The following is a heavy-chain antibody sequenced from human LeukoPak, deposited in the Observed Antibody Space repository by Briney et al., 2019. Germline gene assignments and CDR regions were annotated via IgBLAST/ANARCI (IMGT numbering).Heavy chain of an antibody. CDR1: GFTFSSYV. CDR2: ISNSGGST. J-gene: IGHJ4*02. V-gene: IGHV3-23*01. D-gene: IGHD2-15*01. CDR3: AKGGHYSFFDY. Sequence: PGGSLRLSCAASGFTFSSYVMSWVRQAPGKGLEWVSSISNSGGSTYYADSVKGRFTISRDNSKNTLYLQMNSLRAEDTAVYYCAKGGHYSFFDYWGQGTQVTVSS.